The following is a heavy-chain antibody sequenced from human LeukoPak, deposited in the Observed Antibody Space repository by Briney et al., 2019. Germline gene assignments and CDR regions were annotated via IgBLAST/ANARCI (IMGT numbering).Heavy chain of an antibody. J-gene: IGHJ5*02. Sequence: PSETLSLTCAVYGGSFSGYYWSWIRQPPGKGLEWIGEINHSGSTNYNPSLKSRVTISVDTSKNQFSLKLSSVTAADTAVYYCARGTRSIGTTMVRGVMYPFDPWGQGTLVTVSS. D-gene: IGHD3-10*01. V-gene: IGHV4-34*01. CDR3: ARGTRSIGTTMVRGVMYPFDP. CDR2: INHSGST. CDR1: GGSFSGYY.